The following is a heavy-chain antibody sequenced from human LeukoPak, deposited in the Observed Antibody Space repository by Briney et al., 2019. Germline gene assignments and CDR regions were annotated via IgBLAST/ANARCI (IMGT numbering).Heavy chain of an antibody. V-gene: IGHV3-30*03. J-gene: IGHJ3*02. CDR1: GFTFSSYG. CDR2: ISYDGSNK. CDR3: ARNYYGFGGYAFDI. Sequence: GGSLRLSCAAAGFTFSSYGMHWVRQAPGKGLEWVAVISYDGSNKYYADSVKGRFTISRDNSKNTLYLQMNSLRAEDTAVYYCARNYYGFGGYAFDIWGQGTMVTVSS. D-gene: IGHD3-10*01.